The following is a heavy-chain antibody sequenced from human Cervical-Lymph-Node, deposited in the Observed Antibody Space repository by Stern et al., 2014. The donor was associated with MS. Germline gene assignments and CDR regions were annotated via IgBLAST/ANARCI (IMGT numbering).Heavy chain of an antibody. CDR3: ASERYTYYDDQRPPGGFDP. V-gene: IGHV1-58*02. D-gene: IGHD3-3*01. J-gene: IGHJ5*02. Sequence: QLVQSGPEVKKPRTSVKVSCKASGITFSHSAIQWLRQARGQRPEWIGWVVVFNGDVNYAPRFQERVTITRDMSTSTVYMELRSLRSEDTAIYYCASERYTYYDDQRPPGGFDPWGQGTLVTVSS. CDR2: VVVFNGDV. CDR1: GITFSHSA.